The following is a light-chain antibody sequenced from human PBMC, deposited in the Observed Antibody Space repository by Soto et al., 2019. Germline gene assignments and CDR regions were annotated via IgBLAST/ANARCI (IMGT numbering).Light chain of an antibody. J-gene: IGKJ4*01. CDR2: GAS. Sequence: EIVMTQSPATLSVSPGDGATLSCRASQSVSSNLAWYQQKPGQAPRLLIYGASTRATGIPARFRGSGSGTEFTITISSLQSEDFAVYYCQQYNSWPPLTFGGGTKVEIK. CDR3: QQYNSWPPLT. CDR1: QSVSSN. V-gene: IGKV3-15*01.